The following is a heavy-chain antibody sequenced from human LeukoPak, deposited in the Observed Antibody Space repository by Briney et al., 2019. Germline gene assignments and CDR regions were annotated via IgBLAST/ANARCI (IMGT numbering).Heavy chain of an antibody. CDR2: ISGSGGST. J-gene: IGHJ3*02. D-gene: IGHD6-19*01. Sequence: GGSLRLSCAASGFTFSSYAMSWVRKAPGKGLEWVSAISGSGGSTYYADSVKGRFTISRDNSKDTLYLQMNSLRAEDTAVYYCAKSRIAVADPDAFDIWGQGTMVTVSS. CDR3: AKSRIAVADPDAFDI. CDR1: GFTFSSYA. V-gene: IGHV3-23*01.